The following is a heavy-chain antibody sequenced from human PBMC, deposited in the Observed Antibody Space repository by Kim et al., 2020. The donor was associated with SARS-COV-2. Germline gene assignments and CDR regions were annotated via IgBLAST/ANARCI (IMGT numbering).Heavy chain of an antibody. CDR1: GYSISSGYY. CDR2: IYHSGST. D-gene: IGHD5-12*01. Sequence: SETLSLTCTVSGYSISSGYYWGWIRQPPGKGLEWIGSIYHSGSTYYNPSLKSRVTISVDTSKNQFSLKLSSVTAADTAVYYCAREGMATIRGPYYYYYGMDVWGQGTTVTVSS. V-gene: IGHV4-38-2*02. CDR3: AREGMATIRGPYYYYYGMDV. J-gene: IGHJ6*02.